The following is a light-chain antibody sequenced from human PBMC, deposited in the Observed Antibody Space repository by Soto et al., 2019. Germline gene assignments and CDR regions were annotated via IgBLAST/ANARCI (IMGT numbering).Light chain of an antibody. CDR2: DAS. Sequence: EIVLTQSPATLSLSPGERATLSCRASQSVSSYLAWYQQKPGQAPRLLIYDASNTATGLPARFSGSGSGKAFTLPLSSLEPEDLAFCHCQQRSHGPARTVXGGAKVDI. J-gene: IGKJ4*01. CDR3: QQRSHGPART. V-gene: IGKV3-11*01. CDR1: QSVSSY.